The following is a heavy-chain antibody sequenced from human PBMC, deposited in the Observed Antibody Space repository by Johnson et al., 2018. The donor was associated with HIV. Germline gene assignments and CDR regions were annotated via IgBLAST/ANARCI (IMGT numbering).Heavy chain of an antibody. D-gene: IGHD5-18*01. V-gene: IGHV3-30*02. CDR2: IWDDGSNK. Sequence: VQLVESGGGVVQPGGSLRLSCAASGFTFSSYAMHWVRQAPGKGLEWGAGIWDDGSNKYSVDSVTGRFTIDREHSKNTLYLQLKSLRAEDTAVYYCAKSLLRTGPWIQLWLGAFDIWGQGTMVTVSS. CDR1: GFTFSSYA. CDR3: AKSLLRTGPWIQLWLGAFDI. J-gene: IGHJ3*02.